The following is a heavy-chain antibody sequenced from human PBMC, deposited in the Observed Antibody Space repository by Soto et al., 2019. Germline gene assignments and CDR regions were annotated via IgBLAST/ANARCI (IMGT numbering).Heavy chain of an antibody. J-gene: IGHJ5*02. CDR3: AREVDYGENWFDP. V-gene: IGHV4-61*01. CDR2: IYYSGST. Sequence: QVQLQESGPGLVKRSETLSLTCTVSGGSVSNGSYYWSWIRQPPGKGLEWIGYIYYSGSTKYNPSLKSRVTISVDTSKNQFSLKLSSVTAADTAVYYCAREVDYGENWFDPWGQGTLVTVSS. D-gene: IGHD4-17*01. CDR1: GGSVSNGSYY.